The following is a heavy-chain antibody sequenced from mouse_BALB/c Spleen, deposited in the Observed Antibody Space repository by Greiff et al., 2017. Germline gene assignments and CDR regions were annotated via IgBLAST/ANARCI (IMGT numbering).Heavy chain of an antibody. Sequence: EVKLVESGPGLVKPSQSLSLTCSVTGYSITSGYYWNWIRQFPGNKLEWMGYISYSGSTSYNPSLKSRISITRDTSKNQFFLQLNSVTTEDTATYYCARGDAGRGAWFAYWGQGTLVTVSA. D-gene: IGHD4-1*01. CDR1: GYSITSGYY. V-gene: IGHV3-2*02. J-gene: IGHJ3*01. CDR3: ARGDAGRGAWFAY. CDR2: ISYSGST.